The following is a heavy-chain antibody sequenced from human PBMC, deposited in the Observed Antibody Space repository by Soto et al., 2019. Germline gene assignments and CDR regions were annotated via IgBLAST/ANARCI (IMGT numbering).Heavy chain of an antibody. J-gene: IGHJ5*02. CDR1: GYSFTSHW. CDR2: IYPGDSDT. V-gene: IGHV5-51*01. Sequence: GETLKLCCKVSGYSFTSHWIGWVRQMPGKGLEWMGIIYPGDSDTRYSPSFQGQVTISADKSISTAYLQWSSLKASDTAMYYCARLFHNGWYGWFDPWGQGTLVTVSS. CDR3: ARLFHNGWYGWFDP. D-gene: IGHD6-19*01.